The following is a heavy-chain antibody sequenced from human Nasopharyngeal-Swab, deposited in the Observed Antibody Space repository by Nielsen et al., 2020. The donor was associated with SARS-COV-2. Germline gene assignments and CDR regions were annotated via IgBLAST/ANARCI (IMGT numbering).Heavy chain of an antibody. V-gene: IGHV4-34*01. Sequence: SETLSLTCAVSGGSFSGYYWSWIRQPPGQGLQWIGEISNAGTTTYNPSLKNRVAISLDTSKNQFSLKLSSVTAADTAVYYCARLGMTTVVSWGQGTLVTVSS. CDR2: ISNAGTT. CDR1: GGSFSGYY. CDR3: ARLGMTTVVS. J-gene: IGHJ4*02. D-gene: IGHD4-23*01.